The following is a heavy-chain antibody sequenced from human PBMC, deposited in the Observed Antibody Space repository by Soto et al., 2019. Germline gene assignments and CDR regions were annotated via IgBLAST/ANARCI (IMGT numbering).Heavy chain of an antibody. Sequence: SETLSLTCTASGGSISSGDYSWSWISQPPGNGLEWIGYIYYSGSTYYNPSLKSRVTISVDTTKNQFSLKLSSVTAADTAVYYCARGPETFGGVTLPFYPWGEGTLVTVS. CDR3: ARGPETFGGVTLPFYP. CDR2: IYYSGST. V-gene: IGHV4-30-4*01. CDR1: GGSISSGDYS. D-gene: IGHD3-3*01. J-gene: IGHJ5*02.